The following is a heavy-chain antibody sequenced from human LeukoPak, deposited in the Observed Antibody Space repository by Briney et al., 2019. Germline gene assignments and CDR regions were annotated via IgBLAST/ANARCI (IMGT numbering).Heavy chain of an antibody. CDR2: IIPILGIA. J-gene: IGHJ4*02. CDR1: GGTFSSYA. Sequence: ASVKVSCKASGGTFSSYAISWVRQAPGQGLEWMGRIIPILGIANYAQKFQGRVTITADKSTSTAYMELSSLRSEDTAVYYCATSPKTRPSDYWGQGTLVTVSS. V-gene: IGHV1-69*04. CDR3: ATSPKTRPSDY.